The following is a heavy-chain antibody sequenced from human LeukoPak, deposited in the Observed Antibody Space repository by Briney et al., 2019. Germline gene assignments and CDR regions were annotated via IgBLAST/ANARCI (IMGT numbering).Heavy chain of an antibody. CDR1: GFTFSSSA. J-gene: IGHJ4*02. D-gene: IGHD2/OR15-2a*01. V-gene: IGHV3-23*01. CDR2: ISGSGGST. Sequence: GGSLRLSCAASGFTFSSSAMSWVRQAPGKGLEWVSSISGSGGSTYYVDSVKGRLTITRDNYKNTLYLEMNSLRAEDRAIYYCAKGPLLWDWGQGTLVTVSS. CDR3: AKGPLLWD.